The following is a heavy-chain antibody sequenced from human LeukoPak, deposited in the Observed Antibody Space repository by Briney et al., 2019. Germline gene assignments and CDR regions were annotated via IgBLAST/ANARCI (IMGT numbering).Heavy chain of an antibody. Sequence: ASVKVSCKASGYTFTGYYMHWVRQAPGQGLEWMGGIIPIFGTANYAQKFQGRVTITADESTSTAYMELSSLRSEDTAVYYCARVNYYGSGSYYNPGGYFDYWGQGTLVTVSS. CDR3: ARVNYYGSGSYYNPGGYFDY. CDR1: GYTFTGYY. CDR2: IIPIFGTA. V-gene: IGHV1-69*13. D-gene: IGHD3-10*01. J-gene: IGHJ4*02.